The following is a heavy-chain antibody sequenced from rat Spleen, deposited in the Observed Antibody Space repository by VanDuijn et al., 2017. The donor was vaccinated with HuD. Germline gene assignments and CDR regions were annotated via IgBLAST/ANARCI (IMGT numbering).Heavy chain of an antibody. CDR2: INSAGST. D-gene: IGHD1-12*02. Sequence: EVQLQESGPGLVKPSQSLSLTCSVPGYSIPNSYRWNWIRKFPGNKREWMGYINSAGSTVYNPSLKSRISITRDTSKNQFFLQVNTVTTEDTATYYCARSEGTHYYLPFASWGQGTLVTVSS. CDR3: ARSEGTHYYLPFAS. J-gene: IGHJ3*01. V-gene: IGHV3-3*01. CDR1: GYSIPNSYR.